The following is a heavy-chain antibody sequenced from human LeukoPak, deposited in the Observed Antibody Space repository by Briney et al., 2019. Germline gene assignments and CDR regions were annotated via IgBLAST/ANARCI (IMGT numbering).Heavy chain of an antibody. Sequence: PGGSLRLSCAASGFTFSNAWMSWVRQAPGNGLEWVGRIKSKTDGGTTDYAAPVKGRFTISRDDSKNTLYLQMNSLKTEDTAVYYCTTAGMGVHDAFDIWGQGTMVTVSS. CDR1: GFTFSNAW. CDR2: IKSKTDGGTT. D-gene: IGHD3-16*01. J-gene: IGHJ3*02. CDR3: TTAGMGVHDAFDI. V-gene: IGHV3-15*01.